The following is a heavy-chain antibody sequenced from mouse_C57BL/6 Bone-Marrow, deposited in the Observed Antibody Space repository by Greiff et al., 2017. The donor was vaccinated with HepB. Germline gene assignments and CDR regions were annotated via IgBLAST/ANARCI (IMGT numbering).Heavy chain of an antibody. CDR1: GYTFTSYW. J-gene: IGHJ3*01. Sequence: VQLQQPGAELVKPGASVKLSCKASGYTFTSYWMHWVKQRPGQGLEWIGMIHPNSGSTNYNEKFKSKATLTVDKSSSTAYMQLSSLTSEDSAVYYCARPYGSSSWFAYWGQGTLVTVSA. CDR3: ARPYGSSSWFAY. V-gene: IGHV1-64*01. D-gene: IGHD1-1*01. CDR2: IHPNSGST.